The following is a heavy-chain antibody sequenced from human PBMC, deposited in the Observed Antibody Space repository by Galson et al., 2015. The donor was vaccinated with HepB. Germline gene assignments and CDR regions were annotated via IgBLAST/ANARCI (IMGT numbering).Heavy chain of an antibody. CDR3: ARHVIAVAGVMNDY. V-gene: IGHV4-59*08. Sequence: LTCTVSGGSISSYYWSWIRQPPGKGLEWIGYIYYSGSTNYNPPLKSRVTISVDTSKNQFSLKLSSVTAADTAVYYCARHVIAVAGVMNDYWGQGTLVTVSS. D-gene: IGHD6-19*01. CDR1: GGSISSYY. J-gene: IGHJ4*02. CDR2: IYYSGST.